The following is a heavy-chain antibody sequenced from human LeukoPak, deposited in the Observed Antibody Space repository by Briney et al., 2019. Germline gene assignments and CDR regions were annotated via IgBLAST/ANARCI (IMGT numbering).Heavy chain of an antibody. J-gene: IGHJ4*02. CDR3: ASISVRRLNMVRGAPHRTPFDY. D-gene: IGHD3-10*01. CDR2: IYYSGST. Sequence: SETLSLTCTVSGGSISSSSYYWGWIRQPPGKGLEWIGSIYYSGSTYYNPSLKSRVTISVDTSKNQFSLKLSSVTAADTAVYYCASISVRRLNMVRGAPHRTPFDYWGQGTLVTVSS. CDR1: GGSISSSSYY. V-gene: IGHV4-39*01.